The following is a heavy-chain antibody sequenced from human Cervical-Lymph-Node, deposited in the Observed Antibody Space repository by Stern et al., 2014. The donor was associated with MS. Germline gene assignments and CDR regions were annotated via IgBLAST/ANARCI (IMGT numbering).Heavy chain of an antibody. CDR1: GFTFSSYG. J-gene: IGHJ4*02. V-gene: IGHV3-30*03. D-gene: IGHD2-8*01. CDR3: ARDYEDTSMLFDH. CDR2: ISYDGNHK. Sequence: VQLVGSGGAVVQPGRSLRLSCAASGFTFSSYGMHWVRQAPGKGLGWVTVISYDGNHKYYAASVKGRFTISRDNSKNTLHLQMNSVTPDDTAIYYCARDYEDTSMLFDHWGQGTLVTVSS.